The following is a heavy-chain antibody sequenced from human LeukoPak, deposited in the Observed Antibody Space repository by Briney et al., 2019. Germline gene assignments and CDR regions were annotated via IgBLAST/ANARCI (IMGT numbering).Heavy chain of an antibody. CDR1: GYTFTGYY. Sequence: GASVKVSCKASGYTFTGYYMHWVRQAPGQGREWMGWINPNSGGTNYAQKFQGRVTMTRDTSISTAYMELSRLRSDDTAVYYCARRDCGGDCPSQHWGQGTLVTVSS. J-gene: IGHJ1*01. CDR2: INPNSGGT. V-gene: IGHV1-2*02. D-gene: IGHD2-21*01. CDR3: ARRDCGGDCPSQH.